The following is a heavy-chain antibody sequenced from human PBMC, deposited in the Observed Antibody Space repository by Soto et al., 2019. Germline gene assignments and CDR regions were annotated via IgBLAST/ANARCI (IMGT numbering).Heavy chain of an antibody. Sequence: QVQLQESGPGLVKPSDTLSLTCAVSGYSISSSNWWGWIRQPPGKGLEWIGYIYYSGTTYYNPSLTSRVPMSVATSKNQFSLKLTSVTAVDTAVYYCARRQIQGPIDYWGQGTLVTVSS. J-gene: IGHJ4*02. CDR2: IYYSGTT. CDR3: ARRQIQGPIDY. CDR1: GYSISSSNW. V-gene: IGHV4-28*01.